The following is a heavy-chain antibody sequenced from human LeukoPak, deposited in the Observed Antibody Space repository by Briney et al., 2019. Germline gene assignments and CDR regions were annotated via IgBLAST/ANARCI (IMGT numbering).Heavy chain of an antibody. V-gene: IGHV3-21*01. J-gene: IGHJ5*02. Sequence: PGGSLRLSCAASGFTFSSYSMNWVRQAPGKGLEWVSSISSSSYIYYADSEKGRFTISRDNAKNSLYLQMNSLRAEDTAVYYCARTSYYDILTGPIRGWFDPWGQGTLVTVSS. D-gene: IGHD3-9*01. CDR1: GFTFSSYS. CDR2: ISSSSYI. CDR3: ARTSYYDILTGPIRGWFDP.